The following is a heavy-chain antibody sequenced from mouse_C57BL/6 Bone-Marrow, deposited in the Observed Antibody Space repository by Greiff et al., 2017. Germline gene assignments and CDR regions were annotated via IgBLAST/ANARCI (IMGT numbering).Heavy chain of an antibody. J-gene: IGHJ2*01. CDR2: ISSGSSTI. CDR3: ARYSNFCDY. Sequence: EVQLVESGGGLVKPGGSLKLSCAASGFTFSDYGMHWVRQAPEKGLEWVAYISSGSSTIYYADTVQGRFTISRDNAKNTLFLQMTSLRSEDTAMYYCARYSNFCDYWGQGTTLTVSS. V-gene: IGHV5-17*01. CDR1: GFTFSDYG. D-gene: IGHD2-5*01.